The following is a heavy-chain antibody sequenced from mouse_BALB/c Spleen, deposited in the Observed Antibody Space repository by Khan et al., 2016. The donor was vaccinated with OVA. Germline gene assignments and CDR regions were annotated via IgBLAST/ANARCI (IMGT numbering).Heavy chain of an antibody. V-gene: IGHV1S81*02. CDR3: ARIKKIVATYVDD. CDR1: GYTFTSYW. CDR2: TNPTNGRT. Sequence: QVQLQQPGAELVKAGASVKMSCKASGYTFTSYWMHWVKQRLGQGLEWFAETNPTNGRTYYTEKFKSKATLTVDTSSSTAYMLLIGPTFEDSAVNYCARIKKIVATYVDDWGQGTTLTVSS. D-gene: IGHD1-1*01. J-gene: IGHJ2*01.